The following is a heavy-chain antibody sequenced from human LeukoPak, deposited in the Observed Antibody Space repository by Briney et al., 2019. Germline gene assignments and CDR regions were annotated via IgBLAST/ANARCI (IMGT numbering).Heavy chain of an antibody. V-gene: IGHV3-30-3*01. Sequence: GRSLRLSCAASGFTFSSYAMHWVRQAPGKGLEWVAVISYDGSNEYYADSVKGRFTISRDNSKNTLSLQMNSLRAEDTAVYYCARNFRRGDFDYWGQGTLVTVSS. D-gene: IGHD3-10*01. CDR3: ARNFRRGDFDY. CDR1: GFTFSSYA. CDR2: ISYDGSNE. J-gene: IGHJ4*02.